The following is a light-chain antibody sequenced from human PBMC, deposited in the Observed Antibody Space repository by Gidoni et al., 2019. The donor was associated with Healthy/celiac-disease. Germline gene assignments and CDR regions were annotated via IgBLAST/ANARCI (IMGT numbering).Light chain of an antibody. Sequence: EIVLTQSPATLSLSPGERATLSCRASQSVSSYLAWYQQKPGQAPRLLIYDAPNRATGIPARFSGSGSGTDFTLTISSLEPEDFAVYYCQQRSNWLTFGGGTKVEIK. CDR2: DAP. V-gene: IGKV3-11*01. CDR1: QSVSSY. CDR3: QQRSNWLT. J-gene: IGKJ4*01.